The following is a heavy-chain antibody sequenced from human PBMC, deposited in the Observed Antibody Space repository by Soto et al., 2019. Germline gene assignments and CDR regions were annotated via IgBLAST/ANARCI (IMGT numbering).Heavy chain of an antibody. V-gene: IGHV1-69*06. CDR2: IIPIFGTA. J-gene: IGHJ4*01. CDR1: GGTFRSYA. D-gene: IGHD3-10*01. Sequence: SVKVSHQASGGTFRSYAISWVRQAPGQGLEWMGGIIPIFGTANYAQKFQGRVTITADKSTSTAYRELSSLRSEDTAVYYCARFKFRGVILDYWGQGILVTVSS. CDR3: ARFKFRGVILDY.